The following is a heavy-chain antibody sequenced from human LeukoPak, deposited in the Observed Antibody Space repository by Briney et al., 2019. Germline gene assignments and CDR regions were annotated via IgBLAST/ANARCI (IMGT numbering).Heavy chain of an antibody. CDR2: MSPNSGKT. Sequence: ASVKVSCQPSGYALPHYDIYWLRQATGQGLEWMGWMSPNSGKTGYAQKFQGRVTMTRDTPTSTAYMELSSLRSDDTAVYYCARGVGAVGDYWGQGILVTVSS. V-gene: IGHV1-8*01. D-gene: IGHD6-19*01. J-gene: IGHJ4*02. CDR3: ARGVGAVGDY. CDR1: GYALPHYD.